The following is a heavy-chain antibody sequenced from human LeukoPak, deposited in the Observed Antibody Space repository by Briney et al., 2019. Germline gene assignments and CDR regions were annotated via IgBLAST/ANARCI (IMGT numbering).Heavy chain of an antibody. CDR3: ARFAVHRRITVAGQFGLDY. D-gene: IGHD6-19*01. V-gene: IGHV1-46*01. CDR2: INPSGGST. CDR1: GYVFTSYN. J-gene: IGHJ4*02. Sequence: ASVKVSCKASGYVFTSYNIYWVRQAPGQGLEWMGIINPSGGSTNYAQKFQGRVTMTRDTSTSTVYMELSSLRSEDTAVYYCARFAVHRRITVAGQFGLDYWGQGTLVSVSS.